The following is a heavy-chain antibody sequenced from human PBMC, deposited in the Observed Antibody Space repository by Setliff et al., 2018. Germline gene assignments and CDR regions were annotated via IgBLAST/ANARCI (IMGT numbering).Heavy chain of an antibody. Sequence: PSETLSLTCAVSGYSISSGYYWGWIRQPPGKGLEWIGSIYHSGSTYYNPSLKSRVTISVDTSKNQFSLKLSSVTAADTAVYYCARGVYSGSLPDYWGQGTLVTVSS. D-gene: IGHD1-26*01. CDR2: IYHSGST. J-gene: IGHJ4*02. CDR3: ARGVYSGSLPDY. CDR1: GYSISSGYY. V-gene: IGHV4-38-2*01.